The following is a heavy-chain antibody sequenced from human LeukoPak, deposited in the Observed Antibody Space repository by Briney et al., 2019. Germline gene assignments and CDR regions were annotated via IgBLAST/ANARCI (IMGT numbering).Heavy chain of an antibody. CDR2: INHSGST. V-gene: IGHV4-34*01. CDR3: ARGRRTKEDYDSSGYYGY. J-gene: IGHJ4*02. D-gene: IGHD3-22*01. Sequence: SETLSLTCAVYGGSFSGYYWSWIRQPPGKGLEWIAEINHSGSTNYNPSLKSRVTISVDTSKNQFSLKLSSVTAADTAVYYCARGRRTKEDYDSSGYYGYWGQGTLVTVSS. CDR1: GGSFSGYY.